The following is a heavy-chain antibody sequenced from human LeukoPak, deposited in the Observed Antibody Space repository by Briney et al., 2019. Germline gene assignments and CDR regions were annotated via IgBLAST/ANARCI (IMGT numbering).Heavy chain of an antibody. Sequence: SETLSLTCTVSGGSISSSSYYWGWIRQPPGKGLEGIGYIYYSGSTNYNPSLKSRVTISVDTSKNQFSLKLSSVTAADTAVYYCARGPNYYGSGSFDYWGQGTLVTVSS. D-gene: IGHD3-10*01. CDR3: ARGPNYYGSGSFDY. CDR2: IYYSGST. CDR1: GGSISSSSYY. J-gene: IGHJ4*02. V-gene: IGHV4-61*05.